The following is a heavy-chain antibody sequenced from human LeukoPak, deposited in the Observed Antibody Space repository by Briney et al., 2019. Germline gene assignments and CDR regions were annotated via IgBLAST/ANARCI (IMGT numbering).Heavy chain of an antibody. J-gene: IGHJ6*02. CDR1: GYTFTSYG. CDR3: ARDRRYYGSGSYFAGMDV. D-gene: IGHD3-10*01. Sequence: GASVKVSCKASGYTFTSYGISWVRQAPGQGLEWMGWISAYNGNTNYAQKLQGRVTMTTDTSTSTAYMELTSLRSDDTAVYYCARDRRYYGSGSYFAGMDVWRQGTTVTVSS. V-gene: IGHV1-18*01. CDR2: ISAYNGNT.